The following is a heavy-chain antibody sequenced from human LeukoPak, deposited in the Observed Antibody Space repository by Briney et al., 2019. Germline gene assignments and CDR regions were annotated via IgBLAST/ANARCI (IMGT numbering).Heavy chain of an antibody. CDR1: GYTLTSYD. J-gene: IGHJ4*02. CDR3: ARGHLGYCSGGSCSPPGVYY. V-gene: IGHV1-8*01. CDR2: MNPNSGNT. Sequence: AAVKDSCKASGYTLTSYDINAVRQATGQRLEWMGWMNPNSGNTGYAQKFQGRVTMTRNTSISTAYMELSSLRSEDTAVYYCARGHLGYCSGGSCSPPGVYYWGQGTLVTVSS. D-gene: IGHD2-15*01.